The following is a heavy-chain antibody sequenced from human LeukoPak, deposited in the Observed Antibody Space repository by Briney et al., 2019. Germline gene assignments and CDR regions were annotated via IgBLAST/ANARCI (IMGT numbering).Heavy chain of an antibody. CDR3: ARDSITMVRGVIIYYYMDV. CDR1: GLTFSSYW. Sequence: PGGSLRLSGAASGLTFSSYWMSWVRQAPGKGLEWVANIKQDGSEKYYVDSVKGRFTISRDNAKNSLYLQMNSLRAEDTAVYYCARDSITMVRGVIIYYYMDVWGKGTTVTVSS. CDR2: IKQDGSEK. V-gene: IGHV3-7*01. J-gene: IGHJ6*03. D-gene: IGHD3-10*01.